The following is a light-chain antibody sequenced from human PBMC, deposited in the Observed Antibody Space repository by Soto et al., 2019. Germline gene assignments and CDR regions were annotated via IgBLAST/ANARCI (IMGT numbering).Light chain of an antibody. J-gene: IGKJ1*01. CDR1: QSVSSSY. V-gene: IGKV3-20*01. CDR3: HQYGNSPAT. Sequence: EIVLTQSPGTLSLSPGERATLSCRASQSVSSSYLAWYQQQPGQAPRLLIYGASSRATGIPDRFSGSGSGTDFTLTVSRLEPEDFALYYCHQYGNSPATFGQGTKVEI. CDR2: GAS.